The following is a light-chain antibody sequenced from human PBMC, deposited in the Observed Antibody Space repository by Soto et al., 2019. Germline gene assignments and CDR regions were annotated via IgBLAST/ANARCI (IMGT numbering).Light chain of an antibody. J-gene: IGKJ1*01. CDR3: QQYGSSLWT. Sequence: EIVLTQSPATLSLSPGERATLSCRASQTVGSYLAWFQQTPGQAPRLLIYDTSNRATGIPDRFSGSGSGTDFTLTISRLEPEDFAVYYCQQYGSSLWTFGQGTKV. CDR2: DTS. V-gene: IGKV3-20*01. CDR1: QTVGSY.